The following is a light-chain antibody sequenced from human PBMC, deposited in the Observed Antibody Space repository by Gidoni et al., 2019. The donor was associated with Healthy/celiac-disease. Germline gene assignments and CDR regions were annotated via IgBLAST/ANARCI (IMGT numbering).Light chain of an antibody. CDR3: SSYTSSSTLSVV. CDR1: SSDVGGYNY. J-gene: IGLJ2*01. CDR2: EVS. Sequence: QSALTQPASVSGSPGPSIPISCTGTSSDVGGYNYVSWYQQHPGKAPKRMIYEVSNRPSGVSNRFSGSKSGNTASLTISGLQAEDEADYYCSSYTSSSTLSVVFGGGTKLTVL. V-gene: IGLV2-14*01.